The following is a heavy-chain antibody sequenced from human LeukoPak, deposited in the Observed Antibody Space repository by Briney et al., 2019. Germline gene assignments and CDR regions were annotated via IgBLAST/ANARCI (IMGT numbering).Heavy chain of an antibody. CDR2: IYHSGST. V-gene: IGHV4-38-2*02. Sequence: SETLSLTCTVSGYSISSGYYWGWIRQPPGKGLEWIGSIYHSGSTYYNPSLKSRVTISVDTSKNQFSLKLSSVTAADTAVYYRARSVTPDDAFDIWGQGTMVTVSS. CDR1: GYSISSGYY. D-gene: IGHD4-23*01. J-gene: IGHJ3*02. CDR3: ARSVTPDDAFDI.